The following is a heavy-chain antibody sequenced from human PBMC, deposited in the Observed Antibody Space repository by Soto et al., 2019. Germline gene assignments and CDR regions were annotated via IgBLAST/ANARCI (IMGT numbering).Heavy chain of an antibody. D-gene: IGHD3-16*02. CDR1: GGSIPSYY. J-gene: IGHJ3*02. CDR3: ARLYGLDAFDI. Sequence: SDTLSRTCTVPGGSIPSYYWSWIRQPPGKGLEWIGYIYYSGSTNYNPSLKSRVTISVDTSKNQFSLKLSSVTAADTAVYYCARLYGLDAFDIWGQGTMVT. CDR2: IYYSGST. V-gene: IGHV4-59*08.